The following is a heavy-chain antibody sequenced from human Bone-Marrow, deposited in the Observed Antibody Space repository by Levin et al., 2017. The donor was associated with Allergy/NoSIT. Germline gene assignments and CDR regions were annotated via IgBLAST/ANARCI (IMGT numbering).Heavy chain of an antibody. CDR2: INHSGST. Sequence: SETLSLTCAVYGGSFSGYYWSWIRQPPGKGLEWIGEINHSGSTNYNPSLKSRVTISVDTSKNQFSLKLSSVTAADTAVYYCARRDPITIFGVVYFDYWGQGTLVTVSS. CDR3: ARRDPITIFGVVYFDY. J-gene: IGHJ4*02. CDR1: GGSFSGYY. D-gene: IGHD3-3*01. V-gene: IGHV4-34*01.